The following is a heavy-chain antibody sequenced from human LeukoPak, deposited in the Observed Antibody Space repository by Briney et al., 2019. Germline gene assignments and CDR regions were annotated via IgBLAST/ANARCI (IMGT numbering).Heavy chain of an antibody. V-gene: IGHV3-48*04. Sequence: GGTLSPSCAASGFTFSGHNMNWVRQAPGEGLEWISFVSISSGTIYYANSVKGRFRISRDNAKSSLDLEMNSLRAEDTAVYYCARAMSTFGGVRNYFDSWGQGTLVTVSS. CDR3: ARAMSTFGGVRNYFDS. CDR2: VSISSGTI. J-gene: IGHJ4*02. D-gene: IGHD3-16*01. CDR1: GFTFSGHN.